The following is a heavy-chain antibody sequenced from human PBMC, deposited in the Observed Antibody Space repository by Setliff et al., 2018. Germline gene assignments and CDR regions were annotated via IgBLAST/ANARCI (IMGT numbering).Heavy chain of an antibody. CDR1: GGTISSGVYY. D-gene: IGHD1-1*01. CDR2: IYYRGDT. V-gene: IGHV4-39*01. J-gene: IGHJ4*02. CDR3: ARTGTYRYFDY. Sequence: SETLSLTCTVSGGTISSGVYYWAWIRQPPGKGLEWIGRIYYRGDTYYNASLKSRLTLSVDTSKNQVSLNLRSVTAADTAVYYCARTGTYRYFDYWGQGTQVTVSS.